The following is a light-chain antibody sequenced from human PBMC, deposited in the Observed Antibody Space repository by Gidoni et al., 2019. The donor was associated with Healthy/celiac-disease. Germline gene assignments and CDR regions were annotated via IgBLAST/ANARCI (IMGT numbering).Light chain of an antibody. Sequence: EIVLTQSPATLSLSPGERATLSCRASQGVSSYLAWYQQKPGQAPRLLIYEASNRATGIPARFSGSGPGTDFTLTISSLEPEDFAVYYCQQRSNWHPETFGQGTRLEIK. V-gene: IGKV3D-11*01. CDR2: EAS. CDR1: QGVSSY. J-gene: IGKJ5*01. CDR3: QQRSNWHPET.